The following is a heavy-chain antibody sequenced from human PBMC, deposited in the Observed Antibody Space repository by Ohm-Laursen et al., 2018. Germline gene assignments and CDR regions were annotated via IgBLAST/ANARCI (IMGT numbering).Heavy chain of an antibody. CDR1: GGSVSSGSYY. CDR3: ARVSVLNWFDP. Sequence: GTLSLTCTVSGGSVSSGSYYWSWIRQPPGKGLEWIGYIYYSGSTNYNPSLKSRVTISVDTSKNQFSLKLSSVTAADTAVYYCARVSVLNWFDPWGQGTLVTVSS. CDR2: IYYSGST. V-gene: IGHV4-61*01. J-gene: IGHJ5*02.